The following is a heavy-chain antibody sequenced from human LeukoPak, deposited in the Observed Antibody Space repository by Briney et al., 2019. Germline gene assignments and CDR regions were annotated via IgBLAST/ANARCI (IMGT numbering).Heavy chain of an antibody. CDR3: ARSLSRTHNWFDP. V-gene: IGHV4-39*07. J-gene: IGHJ5*02. CDR2: IYYSGST. Sequence: SETLSLTCTVSGASISSGGYYWSWIRQPPGKGLEWIGSIYYSGSTYYNPSLKSRVTISVDTSKNQFSLKLSSVTAADTAVYYCARSLSRTHNWFDPWGQGTLVTVSS. CDR1: GASISSGGYY. D-gene: IGHD2/OR15-2a*01.